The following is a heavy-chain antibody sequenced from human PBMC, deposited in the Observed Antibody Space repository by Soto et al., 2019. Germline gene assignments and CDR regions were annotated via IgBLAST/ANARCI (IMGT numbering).Heavy chain of an antibody. Sequence: LRLSCAASGFTFSSYGMHWVRQAPGKGLEWVAVIWYDGSNKYYADSVKGRFTISRDNSKNTLYLQMNSLRAEDTAVYYCARDRAGPGVFDYWGQGNLVTFSS. V-gene: IGHV3-33*01. D-gene: IGHD2-8*01. CDR2: IWYDGSNK. J-gene: IGHJ4*02. CDR1: GFTFSSYG. CDR3: ARDRAGPGVFDY.